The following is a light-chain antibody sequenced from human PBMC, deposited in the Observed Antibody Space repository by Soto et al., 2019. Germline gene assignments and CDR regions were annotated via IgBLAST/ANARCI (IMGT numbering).Light chain of an antibody. CDR1: SSDVGGYNY. V-gene: IGLV2-8*01. J-gene: IGLJ2*01. Sequence: QSALTQPPSASGSPGQSVTISCTGASSDVGGYNYVSWYQHHPGKAPKLMIYEVSKRPSGVPDRFSGSKSGNTASLTVSGLQAEDEADYYCSSYGGSNNLVFGGGTKLTVL. CDR2: EVS. CDR3: SSYGGSNNLV.